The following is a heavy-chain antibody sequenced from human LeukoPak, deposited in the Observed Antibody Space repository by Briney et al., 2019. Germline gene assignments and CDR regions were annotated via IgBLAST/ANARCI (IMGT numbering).Heavy chain of an antibody. D-gene: IGHD3-22*01. CDR1: GGSISSSSYY. CDR2: IYYSGTT. J-gene: IGHJ4*02. CDR3: ARYYYDSSGYPEGFDY. V-gene: IGHV4-39*01. Sequence: PSETLSLTCTVSGGSISSSSYYWGWIRQPPGKGLEWIGNIYYSGTTHYNPSLKSRVTISVDTSTNQFPLKLSSVTAADTAVHYCARYYYDSSGYPEGFDYWGQGTLVTVSS.